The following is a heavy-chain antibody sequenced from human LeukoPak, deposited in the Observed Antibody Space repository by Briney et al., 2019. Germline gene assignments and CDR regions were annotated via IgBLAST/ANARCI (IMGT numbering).Heavy chain of an antibody. J-gene: IGHJ4*02. D-gene: IGHD2-15*01. V-gene: IGHV3-7*03. Sequence: GGSLRLSCAASGFTFSSYWMSWVRQAPGKGLEWVANIIQDGSEKYYVDSVKGRFTISRDNAKNSLYLQMNNLRAEDTAVYYCAPRVVGSAPFDYWGQGTLVTVSS. CDR3: APRVVGSAPFDY. CDR1: GFTFSSYW. CDR2: IIQDGSEK.